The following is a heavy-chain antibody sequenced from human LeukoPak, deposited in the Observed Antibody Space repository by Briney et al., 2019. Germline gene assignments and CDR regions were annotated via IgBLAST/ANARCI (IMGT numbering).Heavy chain of an antibody. CDR1: GFTFSSYA. CDR3: ARGLFGSGSCPDY. CDR2: VWHDGSNR. V-gene: IGHV3-33*01. D-gene: IGHD3-10*01. Sequence: GGSLRLSCTAPGFTFSSYAIHWIRQAPGKGLEWVALVWHDGSNRYYADSVKGRFTISRDNSTNTVYLQMNSLRAEDTAVYYCARGLFGSGSCPDYWGQGTLVTVSS. J-gene: IGHJ4*02.